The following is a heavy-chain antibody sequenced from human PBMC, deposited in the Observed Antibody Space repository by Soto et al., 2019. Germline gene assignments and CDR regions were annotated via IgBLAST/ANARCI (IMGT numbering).Heavy chain of an antibody. CDR3: ARGYGTGDP. V-gene: IGHV3-7*01. D-gene: IGHD4-17*01. Sequence: GGSLRLSCAVSGFAFSSYWMSWVRQAPGKGLEWVANIKHDGSEKSYVDSVKGRFTISRDNAKNSLFLQMNSLRGEDTAVYYCARGYGTGDPWGQGTLGTVSS. J-gene: IGHJ5*02. CDR2: IKHDGSEK. CDR1: GFAFSSYW.